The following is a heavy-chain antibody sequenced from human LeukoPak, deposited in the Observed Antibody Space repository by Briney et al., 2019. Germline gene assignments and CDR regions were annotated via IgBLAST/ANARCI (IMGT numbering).Heavy chain of an antibody. J-gene: IGHJ4*02. V-gene: IGHV4-30-4*08. CDR3: AKMGNPATVTADY. D-gene: IGHD4-17*01. Sequence: TLSLTCTVSGGSISRGDYYWGWFRQPPGKGLGGIGYIYYSGSTYYNPSLKSRVTISVDTSKNQFSLKLSSVTAAVTAVYYCAKMGNPATVTADYWGQGTLVTVSS. CDR2: IYYSGST. CDR1: GGSISRGDYY.